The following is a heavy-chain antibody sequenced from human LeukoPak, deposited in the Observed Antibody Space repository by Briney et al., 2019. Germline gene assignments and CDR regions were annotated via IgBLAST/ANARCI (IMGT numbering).Heavy chain of an antibody. Sequence: GRTLRLSCASSVFTLSSYDIHCVPHAPGKGLEGVALKWYDGSNKYYADSVKGRFTIYRDDSKNTLYLQMNSLRAEDTAVYYCAKDPKLLALGYYFDYWGQGTLVTVSS. V-gene: IGHV3-33*06. CDR1: VFTLSSYD. J-gene: IGHJ4*02. D-gene: IGHD4-23*01. CDR2: KWYDGSNK. CDR3: AKDPKLLALGYYFDY.